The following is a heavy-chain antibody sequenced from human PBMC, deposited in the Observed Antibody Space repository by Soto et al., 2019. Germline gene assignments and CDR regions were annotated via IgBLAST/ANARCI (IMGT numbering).Heavy chain of an antibody. CDR1: GFAFSSYG. V-gene: IGHV3-30*18. D-gene: IGHD4-17*01. CDR3: AKDIWRSSTTCDY. CDR2: ISYDGSNK. Sequence: AGSLTLSCAPYGFAFSSYGMHWVRQAPGKGLEWVAVISYDGSNKYYADSVKGRFTISRDNSKNTLYLQMNSLRAEDTAVYYCAKDIWRSSTTCDYWGQGT. J-gene: IGHJ4*02.